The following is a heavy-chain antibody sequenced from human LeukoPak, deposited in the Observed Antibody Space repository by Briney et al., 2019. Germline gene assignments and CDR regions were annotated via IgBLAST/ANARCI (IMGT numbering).Heavy chain of an antibody. D-gene: IGHD6-19*01. CDR3: ARQPVAEAFDI. CDR2: IYYSGST. CDR1: GGSISSSSYY. Sequence: SETLSLTCTVSGGSISSSSYYWGWIRQPPGKGLEWIGSIYYSGSTYYNPSLKSRVTISVDTSKNQFSLKLSSVTAADTAVYYCARQPVAEAFDIWGQGTMVTVSS. V-gene: IGHV4-39*01. J-gene: IGHJ3*02.